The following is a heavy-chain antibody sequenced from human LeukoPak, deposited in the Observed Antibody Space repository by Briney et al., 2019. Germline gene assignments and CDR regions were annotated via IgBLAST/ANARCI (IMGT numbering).Heavy chain of an antibody. CDR1: GFSFSTYS. J-gene: IGHJ4*02. CDR2: IVGSSSNI. D-gene: IGHD1-1*01. CDR3: ATDSPETAAFDY. V-gene: IGHV3-48*04. Sequence: PGGSLRLSCTASGFSFSTYSMNWVRQAPGKGLEWVSYIVGSSSNIYYADSVKGRFTISRDNAKNSLYLQMDSLSAEDTAVYYCATDSPETAAFDYWGQGTLVTVSS.